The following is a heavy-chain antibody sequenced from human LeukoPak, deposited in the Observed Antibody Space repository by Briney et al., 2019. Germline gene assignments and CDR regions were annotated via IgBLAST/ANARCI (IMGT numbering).Heavy chain of an antibody. CDR3: AKEKKYYYDGSGYPGYDY. J-gene: IGHJ4*02. CDR1: GFAFTSYA. Sequence: PGGSLRLSCAASGFAFTSYAMSWVRQAPGGGLEWVSAISPSGGTTYYADSVKGRFTISRDNSKNTLYLQMNSLRAEDTAVYYCAKEKKYYYDGSGYPGYDYWGQGTLVTVSS. V-gene: IGHV3-23*01. CDR2: ISPSGGTT. D-gene: IGHD3-22*01.